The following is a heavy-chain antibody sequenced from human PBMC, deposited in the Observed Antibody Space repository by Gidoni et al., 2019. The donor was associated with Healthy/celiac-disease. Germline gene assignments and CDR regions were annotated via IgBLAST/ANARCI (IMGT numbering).Heavy chain of an antibody. CDR3: ARGGSSSSASYYYYYMDV. V-gene: IGHV3-53*02. J-gene: IGHJ6*03. CDR2: IYSGGST. CDR1: GFTVSSNY. D-gene: IGHD6-6*01. Sequence: EVQLVETGGGLIQPGGSLRLSCAAAGFTVSSNYMSWVRQAPGKGLEWVSVIYSGGSTYYADSVKGRFTISRDNSKNTLYLQMNSLRAEDTAVYYCARGGSSSSASYYYYYMDVWGKGTTVTVSS.